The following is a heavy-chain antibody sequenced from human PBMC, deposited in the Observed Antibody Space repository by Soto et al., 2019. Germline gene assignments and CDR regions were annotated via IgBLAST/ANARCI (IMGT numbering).Heavy chain of an antibody. CDR3: AKDPSAADDY. J-gene: IGHJ4*02. CDR1: GFTFSSYG. Sequence: GGSLRLSCAASGFTFSSYGMHWVRQAPGKGLEWVAVISYDGSNKYYADSVKGRFTISRDNSKNTLYLQMNSLRAEDTAVYYCAKDPSAADDYWGQGTLVTVSS. V-gene: IGHV3-30*18. CDR2: ISYDGSNK. D-gene: IGHD6-25*01.